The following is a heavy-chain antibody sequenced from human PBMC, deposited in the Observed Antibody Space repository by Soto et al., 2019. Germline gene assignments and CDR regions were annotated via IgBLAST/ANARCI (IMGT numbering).Heavy chain of an antibody. J-gene: IGHJ6*02. CDR3: AKDRYSSSAYYYYGMDG. Sequence: EVQLVESGGGLVQPGRSLRLSCAASGFIFDDYAMHWVRQAPGKGLEWVSVISVNSGSLGYADSVKGRFTISRDNAKKSLYLQMTSLRAEDTALYYCAKDRYSSSAYYYYGMDGWGQGTTVTVSS. CDR1: GFIFDDYA. CDR2: ISVNSGSL. V-gene: IGHV3-9*01. D-gene: IGHD5-18*01.